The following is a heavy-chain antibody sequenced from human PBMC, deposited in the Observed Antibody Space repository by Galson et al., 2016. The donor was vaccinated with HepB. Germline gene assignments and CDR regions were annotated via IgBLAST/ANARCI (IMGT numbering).Heavy chain of an antibody. CDR1: GFSFDTYA. J-gene: IGHJ3*02. CDR2: IGGANT. V-gene: IGHV3-23*01. Sequence: SLRLPCAASGFSFDTYAMTWVRQAPGKGLEWVAGIGGANTYYADSVKGRFTISRDNSKNTVDLQMNSLRAEDTALYYCARERSYGYEPHDASDMWGPGTMVTVSS. D-gene: IGHD5-18*01. CDR3: ARERSYGYEPHDASDM.